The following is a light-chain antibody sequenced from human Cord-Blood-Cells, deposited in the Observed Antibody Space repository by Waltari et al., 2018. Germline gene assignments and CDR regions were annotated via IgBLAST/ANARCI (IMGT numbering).Light chain of an antibody. CDR3: CSYAGSSTGV. J-gene: IGLJ3*02. CDR2: EVS. V-gene: IGLV2-23*02. Sequence: SALPKPAPVSGSPGQPITISSTATTSDVGSYNLVSSYQQPPDKAPKLMIYEVSQRPSRVSNRFAGCKSGNTASLTIAGLQAEDEADYYCCSYAGSSTGVFGGGTKLTVL. CDR1: TSDVGSYNL.